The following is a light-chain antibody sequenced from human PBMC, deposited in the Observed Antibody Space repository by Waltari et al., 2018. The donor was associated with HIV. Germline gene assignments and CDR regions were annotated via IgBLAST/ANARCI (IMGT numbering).Light chain of an antibody. J-gene: IGLJ2*01. CDR2: YDN. V-gene: IGLV3-21*04. CDR1: NIESKS. CDR3: QVWDASSDHVV. Sequence: SYVLTQPPSVSVAPGETARTTCGGNNIESKSVHWYQQKPGQAPVLVIYYDNDRPSGIPGRFSGSNSGNTATLTISRVEAGDEADYFCQVWDASSDHVVFGGGTKLTVL.